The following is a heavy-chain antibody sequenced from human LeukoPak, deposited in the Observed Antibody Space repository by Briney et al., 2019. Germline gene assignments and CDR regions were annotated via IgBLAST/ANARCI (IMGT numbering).Heavy chain of an antibody. CDR1: GYTFTGYY. CDR3: ARDSISGTFDY. D-gene: IGHD1-26*01. J-gene: IGHJ4*02. V-gene: IGHV1-2*02. CDR2: INPNSGGT. Sequence: ASVKVSCKASGYTFTGYYMRWVRQAPGQGLEWIGWINPNSGGTNYAQKFEGRVTMTRDTSISPAYTELSRLRSDDTAVYYRARDSISGTFDYWGQGTLVTVSS.